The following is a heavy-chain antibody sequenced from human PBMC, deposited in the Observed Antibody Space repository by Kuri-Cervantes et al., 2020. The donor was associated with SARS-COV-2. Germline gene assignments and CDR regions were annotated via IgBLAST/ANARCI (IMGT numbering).Heavy chain of an antibody. CDR3: ARDLHKADWGYGSVSYYNAKGYSQH. CDR2: INPNSGGT. Sequence: ASVKVSCKASGYTFTGYYMHWVRQAPGQGLEWMGWINPNSGGTNYAQKFQGRVTMTRDTSTSTVYMELSSLRSEDTAVYYCARDLHKADWGYGSVSYYNAKGYSQHWGQGTLVTVSS. CDR1: GYTFTGYY. D-gene: IGHD3-10*01. V-gene: IGHV1-2*02. J-gene: IGHJ1*01.